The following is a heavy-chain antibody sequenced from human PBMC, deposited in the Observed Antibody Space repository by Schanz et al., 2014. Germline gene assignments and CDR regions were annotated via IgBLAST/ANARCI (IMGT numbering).Heavy chain of an antibody. CDR2: ITYNGGTI. V-gene: IGHV3-48*01. CDR3: ARDRRNADLDY. Sequence: EVQLVQSGGGLVQPGGSLRLSCAASGITFSSHSFNWVRQAPGKGLEWISYITYNGGTIYYADSVKGRFTISRDNAKISLYLEMNSLRAEDTALYYCARDRRNADLDYWGQGTLVTVSS. D-gene: IGHD1-1*01. CDR1: GITFSSHS. J-gene: IGHJ4*02.